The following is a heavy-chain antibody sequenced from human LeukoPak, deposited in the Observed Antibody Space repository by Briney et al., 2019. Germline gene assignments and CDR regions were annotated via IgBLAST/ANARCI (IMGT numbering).Heavy chain of an antibody. CDR3: ARGRPGLASAGTYDF. D-gene: IGHD6-13*01. Sequence: ASVKVSCKASGYTFTSSVINWVRQAPGQGLEWMGWMNPNSGKTGYARKFQGRVTMTKNTSISTAYMEVSSLGYEDTAIYYCARGRPGLASAGTYDFWGQGTLITVSS. CDR2: MNPNSGKT. J-gene: IGHJ4*02. V-gene: IGHV1-8*01. CDR1: GYTFTSSV.